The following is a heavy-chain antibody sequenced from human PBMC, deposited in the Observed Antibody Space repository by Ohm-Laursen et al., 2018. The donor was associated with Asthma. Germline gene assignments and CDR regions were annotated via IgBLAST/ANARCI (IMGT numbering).Heavy chain of an antibody. V-gene: IGHV3-48*01. J-gene: IGHJ4*02. D-gene: IGHD3-9*01. Sequence: SLRLSCAASGFSFSSYSMNWVRQAPGKGLEWVSYISSSSSTIYYADSVKGRFTISRDNAKNSLYLQMNSLRAEDTAVYYCARDTGYDILTGYDWGQGTLVTVSS. CDR1: GFSFSSYS. CDR3: ARDTGYDILTGYD. CDR2: ISSSSSTI.